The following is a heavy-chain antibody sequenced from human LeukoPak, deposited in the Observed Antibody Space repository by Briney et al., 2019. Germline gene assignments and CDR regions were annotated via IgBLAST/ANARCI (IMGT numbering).Heavy chain of an antibody. CDR1: GFTFSSYE. V-gene: IGHV3-48*03. CDR2: ISSSGSTI. Sequence: GGSLRLSCAASGFTFSSYEMNWVRQAPGKGLEWVSYISSSGSTIYYADSVKGRFTISRDNAKNSLYLQMNSLRAEDTALYYCAKDHGRVAVAVDLWGQGTLVTVSS. J-gene: IGHJ5*02. CDR3: AKDHGRVAVAVDL. D-gene: IGHD6-19*01.